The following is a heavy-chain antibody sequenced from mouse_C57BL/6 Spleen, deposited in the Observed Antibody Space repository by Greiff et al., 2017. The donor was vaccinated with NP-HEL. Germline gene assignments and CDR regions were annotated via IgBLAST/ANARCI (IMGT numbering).Heavy chain of an antibody. J-gene: IGHJ4*01. Sequence: VKLMESGPGLVQPSQSLSITCTVSGFSLTSYGVHWVRQSPGKGLEWLGVIWSGGSTDYNAAFISRLSISKDNSKSQVFFKMNSLQADDTAIYYCARNWGSNYDYYAMDYWGQGTSVTVSS. D-gene: IGHD2-5*01. V-gene: IGHV2-2*01. CDR3: ARNWGSNYDYYAMDY. CDR2: IWSGGST. CDR1: GFSLTSYG.